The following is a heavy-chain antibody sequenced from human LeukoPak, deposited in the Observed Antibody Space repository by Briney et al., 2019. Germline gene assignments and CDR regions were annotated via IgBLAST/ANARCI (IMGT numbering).Heavy chain of an antibody. D-gene: IGHD5-12*01. CDR2: ISSSSSYT. V-gene: IGHV3-11*05. J-gene: IGHJ4*02. Sequence: GGSLRLSCAASGFTFSDYYMSWIRQAPGKGLEWVSYISSSSSYTDYADSVKGRFTISRDNAKNSLNLQMNSLRAVDTAVYYCARDSGYSGYSDYWGQGTLVTVSS. CDR3: ARDSGYSGYSDY. CDR1: GFTFSDYY.